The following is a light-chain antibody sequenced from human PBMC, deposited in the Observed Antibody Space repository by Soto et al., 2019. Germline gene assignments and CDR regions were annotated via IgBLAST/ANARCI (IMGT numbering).Light chain of an antibody. CDR1: SSDVGSFNL. CDR2: EGT. V-gene: IGLV2-23*01. CDR3: SSYAGSANYV. Sequence: QSVLTQPASVSGSPGQSITISFAGTSSDVGSFNLVSWYQQHPGKAPKLVIYEGTQRPSGVSNRFSASKSGNTASLTISGLQAEDEADYYCSSYAGSANYVFGTGTRSPS. J-gene: IGLJ1*01.